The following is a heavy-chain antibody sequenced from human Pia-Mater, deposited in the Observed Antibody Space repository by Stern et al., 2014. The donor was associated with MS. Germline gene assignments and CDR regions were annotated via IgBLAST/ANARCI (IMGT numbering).Heavy chain of an antibody. CDR1: GYTFATYG. V-gene: IGHV1-18*01. J-gene: IGHJ4*02. Sequence: QVQLVQSGAEVKKPGASVKVSCKASGYTFATYGISWVRQAPGQGLEWMGWISTHNGVTNFAHKFQGRVTMTRDTSTTTAYMEVRSLGSDDTAFYYCATDRTGHGTFDFWGQGTLVTVSS. CDR3: ATDRTGHGTFDF. D-gene: IGHD2-8*02. CDR2: ISTHNGVT.